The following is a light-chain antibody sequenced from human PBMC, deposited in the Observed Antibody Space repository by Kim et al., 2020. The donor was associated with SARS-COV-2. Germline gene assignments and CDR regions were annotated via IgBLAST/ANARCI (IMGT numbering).Light chain of an antibody. CDR2: SNG. CDR1: TSSIGSNK. V-gene: IGLV1-44*01. CDR3: AVWDDTLSGVA. J-gene: IGLJ2*01. Sequence: GQNIIISCSGRTSSIGSNKVNWYQQLPGTAPQLLIYSNGQRPSGVPDRFSASKSGTSASLAITGLQSDDEADYYCAVWDDTLSGVAFGGGTQLTVL.